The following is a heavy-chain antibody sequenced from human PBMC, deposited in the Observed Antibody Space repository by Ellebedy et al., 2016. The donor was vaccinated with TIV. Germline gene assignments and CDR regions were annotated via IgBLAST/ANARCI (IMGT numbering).Heavy chain of an antibody. CDR1: GYTFTGYY. CDR2: INPNSGGT. V-gene: IGHV1-2*02. CDR3: ARVLSYSSSWYDY. Sequence: ASVKVSXKASGYTFTGYYMHWVRQAPGQGLEWMGWINPNSGGTNYAQKFQGRVTMTRDTSTSTVYMELSSLRSEDTAVYYCARVLSYSSSWYDYWGQGTLVTVSS. J-gene: IGHJ4*02. D-gene: IGHD6-13*01.